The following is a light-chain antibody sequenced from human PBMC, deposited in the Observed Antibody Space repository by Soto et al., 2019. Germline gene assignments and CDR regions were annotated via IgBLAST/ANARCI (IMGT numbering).Light chain of an antibody. CDR3: LQDYNYPWN. Sequence: AIQLTQSPSSLSASVGDRVTITCRASTGIRTDLSWYQQKPGKVPKVLIYAATSLHSGVPSRFSGSGSGTDFTLTISSLQPEDFATYYCLQDYNYPWNFGQGTKV. V-gene: IGKV1-6*01. CDR1: TGIRTD. J-gene: IGKJ1*01. CDR2: AAT.